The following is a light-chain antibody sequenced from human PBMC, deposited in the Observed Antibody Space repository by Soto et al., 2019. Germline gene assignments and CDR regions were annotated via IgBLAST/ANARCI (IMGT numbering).Light chain of an antibody. CDR2: DTT. V-gene: IGLV1-51*01. J-gene: IGLJ1*01. CDR1: ASNIFRHF. CDR3: GSWDTSLSAGV. Sequence: TQPPAVSPSHGPKLSISCSGIASNIFRHFISCYQQLPGPAPILLIYDTTNHPLEIACRFSISTSCTSRTLALTGHQPGDDVDYYCGSWDTSLSAGVFGTGTKVTVL.